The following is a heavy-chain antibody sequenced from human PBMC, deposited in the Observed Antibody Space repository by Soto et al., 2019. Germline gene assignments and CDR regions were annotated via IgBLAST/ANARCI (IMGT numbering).Heavy chain of an antibody. J-gene: IGHJ4*02. Sequence: GGSLRLSCTASGFTFGDYAMSWFRQAPGKGLEWVGFIRSKAYGGTTEYAASVKGRFTISRDDSKSIAYLQMNSLKTEDTAVYYCTRDRYSGYDLSYFDYWGQGTQVTVSS. CDR2: IRSKAYGGTT. V-gene: IGHV3-49*03. D-gene: IGHD5-12*01. CDR3: TRDRYSGYDLSYFDY. CDR1: GFTFGDYA.